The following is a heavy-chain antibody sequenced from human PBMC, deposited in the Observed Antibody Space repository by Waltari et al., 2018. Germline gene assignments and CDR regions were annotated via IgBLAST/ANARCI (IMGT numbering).Heavy chain of an antibody. CDR1: GGSISTGSYY. J-gene: IGHJ3*01. Sequence: QVRLQESGPGMVKSSQTLSLTCTASGGSISTGSYYWTWIRHLPGKGLEWIGYVYFTGSTLYNPALASRLSITVDTSKNQFSLNLESVRPADTAVYYCARVGTLAFDFWGQGTEVAVSS. CDR3: ARVGTLAFDF. V-gene: IGHV4-31*03. D-gene: IGHD3-10*01. CDR2: VYFTGST.